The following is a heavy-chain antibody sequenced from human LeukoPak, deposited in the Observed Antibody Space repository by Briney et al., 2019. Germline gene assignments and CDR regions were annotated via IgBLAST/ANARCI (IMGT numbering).Heavy chain of an antibody. D-gene: IGHD2-21*02. CDR2: MFYNEDA. CDR1: GVYISHYH. J-gene: IGHJ4*02. Sequence: SETLSLTCAVSGVYISHYHWIWLRQSPGKGRAWTGSMFYNEDAKYSPSLKTRVTMSVDASKSHFSLKLTSVTTADTATYFCAKGETVTASPFDYWGQGILVTVS. CDR3: AKGETVTASPFDY. V-gene: IGHV4-59*01.